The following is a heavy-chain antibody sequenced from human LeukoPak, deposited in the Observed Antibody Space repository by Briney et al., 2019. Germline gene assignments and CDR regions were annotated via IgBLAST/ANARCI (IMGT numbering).Heavy chain of an antibody. J-gene: IGHJ4*02. D-gene: IGHD4-17*01. CDR2: TTHDGTT. Sequence: PSETLSLTCGVYGGSSSHYYWSWIRQPPGKGLEWIGATTHDGTTNYSPSLRGRAPIPTDPPTTQSSPTLTSATPPHPPVPHCAPIYGDYSDFDYWGQGALVTVSS. CDR3: APIYGDYSDFDY. V-gene: IGHV4-34*01. CDR1: GGSSSHYY.